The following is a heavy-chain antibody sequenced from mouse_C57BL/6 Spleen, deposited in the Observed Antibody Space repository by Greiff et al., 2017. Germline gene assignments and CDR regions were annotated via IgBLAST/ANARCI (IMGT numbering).Heavy chain of an antibody. Sequence: EVQRVESGPELVKPGASVKMSCKASGYTFTDYNMHWVKQSHGKSLEWIGYINPNNGGTSYNQKFKGKATLTVNKSSSTAYMELRSLTSEDSAVYYCARWRARTGGSSDFDYWGQGTTLTVSS. CDR3: ARWRARTGGSSDFDY. V-gene: IGHV1-22*01. D-gene: IGHD1-1*01. CDR2: INPNNGGT. CDR1: GYTFTDYN. J-gene: IGHJ2*01.